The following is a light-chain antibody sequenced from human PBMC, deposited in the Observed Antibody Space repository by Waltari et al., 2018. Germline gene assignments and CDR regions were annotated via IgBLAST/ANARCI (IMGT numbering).Light chain of an antibody. Sequence: IVLTQSPATLSLSPGERATLSCRASHSISDYLAWSQQKPGQAPRLLIYDAVNRATGIPARFSGSGFGTDFTLTISSLEPEDSAVYYCQQRANWPRTFGLGTKVEIK. J-gene: IGKJ1*01. CDR2: DAV. CDR1: HSISDY. V-gene: IGKV3-11*01. CDR3: QQRANWPRT.